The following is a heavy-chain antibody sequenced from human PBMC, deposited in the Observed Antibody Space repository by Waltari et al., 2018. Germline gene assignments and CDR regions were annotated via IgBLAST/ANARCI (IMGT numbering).Heavy chain of an antibody. J-gene: IGHJ5*02. V-gene: IGHV3-23*01. D-gene: IGHD6-13*01. Sequence: EVQLLESGGGLVQPGGSLRLSCAASGFTFSSHAMRWVPQAPGKGLEWVSAISGSGGSTYYADSVKGRFTISRDNSKNTLYLQMNSLRAEDTAVYYCAKDQGSSWHQWFDPWGQGTLVTVSS. CDR1: GFTFSSHA. CDR3: AKDQGSSWHQWFDP. CDR2: ISGSGGST.